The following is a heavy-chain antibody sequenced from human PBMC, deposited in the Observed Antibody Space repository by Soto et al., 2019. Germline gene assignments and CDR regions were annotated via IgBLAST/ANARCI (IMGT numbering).Heavy chain of an antibody. Sequence: PXESLKISFKGSGYSFTSYWIGWVRQIPGKGLEWMGIIYPGDSDTRYSPSFQGQVTISADKSISTAYLQWSSLKASDTAMYYCARGAPPSVSSGWLTNFDYWGQGTLVTVSS. J-gene: IGHJ4*02. D-gene: IGHD6-19*01. CDR2: IYPGDSDT. V-gene: IGHV5-51*01. CDR3: ARGAPPSVSSGWLTNFDY. CDR1: GYSFTSYW.